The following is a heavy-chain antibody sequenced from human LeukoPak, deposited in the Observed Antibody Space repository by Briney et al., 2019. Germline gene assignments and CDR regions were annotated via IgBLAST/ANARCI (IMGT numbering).Heavy chain of an antibody. V-gene: IGHV3-21*01. CDR1: GFSFSRSS. CDR2: ITASSTYI. Sequence: GGSLRLSCAASGFSFSRSSMGWVRQAPGKGLEWVSSITASSTYIYYADSVKGRFTISRDNVEKSLYLQMNSLRAEDTAVYYCAREYYYNENAGNYWGQGTLVTVSS. J-gene: IGHJ4*02. CDR3: AREYYYNENAGNY. D-gene: IGHD3-10*01.